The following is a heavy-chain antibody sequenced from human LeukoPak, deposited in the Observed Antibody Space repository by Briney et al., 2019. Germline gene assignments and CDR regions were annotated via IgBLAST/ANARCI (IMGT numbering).Heavy chain of an antibody. Sequence: PGGSLRLSCAASGFTFDDYAMHWVRQAPGKGLEWVSGISWNSGSIGYADSVKGRFTISRDNAKNSLYLQMNSLRAEDTALYYCAKDISAAGSGDYWGQGTLVTVSS. J-gene: IGHJ4*02. D-gene: IGHD6-13*01. V-gene: IGHV3-9*01. CDR3: AKDISAAGSGDY. CDR1: GFTFDDYA. CDR2: ISWNSGSI.